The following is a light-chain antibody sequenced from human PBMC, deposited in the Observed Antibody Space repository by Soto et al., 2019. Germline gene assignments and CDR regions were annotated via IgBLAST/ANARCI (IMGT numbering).Light chain of an antibody. CDR1: SSNIGSNY. Sequence: QAVVTQPPSASGTPGQRVTISCSGSSSNIGSNYVYWYQQLPGTAPKLLIHRNNERPSGVPDRFSGSKSGTSASLAINGLRSEDETDYYCAAWDDSLSGHWVFGGGTKLTVL. CDR2: RNN. CDR3: AAWDDSLSGHWV. J-gene: IGLJ3*02. V-gene: IGLV1-47*01.